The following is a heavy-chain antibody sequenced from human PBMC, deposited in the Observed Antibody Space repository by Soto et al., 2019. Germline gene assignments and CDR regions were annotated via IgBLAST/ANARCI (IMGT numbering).Heavy chain of an antibody. V-gene: IGHV3-23*01. J-gene: IGHJ6*02. D-gene: IGHD3-10*01. CDR3: AKDMVRGLYYYYYGMDV. CDR1: GFAFRSYA. CDR2: ISGSGGST. Sequence: LRLSCAASGFAFRSYAMSWVRQAPGKGLEWVSAISGSGGSTYYADSVKGRFTISRDNSKNTLYLQMNSLRAEDTAVYYCAKDMVRGLYYYYYGMDVWGQGTTVTVSS.